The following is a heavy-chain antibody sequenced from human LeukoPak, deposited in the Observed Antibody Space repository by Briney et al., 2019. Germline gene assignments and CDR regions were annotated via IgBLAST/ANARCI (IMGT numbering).Heavy chain of an antibody. CDR3: ARLNRYYDILTGWDYYFDY. CDR2: IYYSGST. V-gene: IGHV4-31*03. J-gene: IGHJ4*02. CDR1: VGSISSVGYG. D-gene: IGHD3-9*01. Sequence: SETLSLTCTVSVGSISSVGYGCSWIRQHPGKGLEWSGYIYYSGSTYYNPSLKTRVTISVATSKNQFYLKLRSVTAADTDVYYCARLNRYYDILTGWDYYFDYWGQGTLVTVSS.